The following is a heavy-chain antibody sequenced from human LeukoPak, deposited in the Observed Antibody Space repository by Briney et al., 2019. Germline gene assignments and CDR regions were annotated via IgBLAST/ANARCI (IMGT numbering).Heavy chain of an antibody. CDR2: ISAYNGNT. J-gene: IGHJ4*02. V-gene: IGHV1-18*01. CDR3: ARDPGRVPAAMSGGSPFDY. D-gene: IGHD2-2*01. Sequence: VASVKVSCKASGYTFTSYGISWVRQAPGQGLEWMGWISAYNGNTNYAQKLQGRVTMTTDTSTSTAYMELRSLRPDDTAVYYCARDPGRVPAAMSGGSPFDYWGQGTLVTVSS. CDR1: GYTFTSYG.